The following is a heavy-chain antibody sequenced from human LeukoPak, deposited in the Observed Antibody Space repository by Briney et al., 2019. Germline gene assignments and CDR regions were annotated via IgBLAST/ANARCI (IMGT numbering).Heavy chain of an antibody. CDR1: GFTFSSYA. J-gene: IGHJ4*02. D-gene: IGHD6-19*01. CDR3: AKGVAVASPYYFDY. Sequence: SGGSLRLSCAASGFTFSSYAMSWVRQAPGKGLEWVSPISGSGSSTYYADSVKGRFTISRDNSKNTLYLQMNSLRAEDTAVYYCAKGVAVASPYYFDYWAREPWSPSPQ. CDR2: ISGSGSST. V-gene: IGHV3-23*01.